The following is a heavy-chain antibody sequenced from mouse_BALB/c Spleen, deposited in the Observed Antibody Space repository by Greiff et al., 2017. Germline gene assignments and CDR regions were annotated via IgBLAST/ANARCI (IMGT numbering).Heavy chain of an antibody. D-gene: IGHD2-14*01. V-gene: IGHV1-14*01. CDR3: ARRGRYGAMDY. Sequence: EVQLQQSGPELVKPGASVKMSCKASGYTFTSYVMHWVKQKPGQGLEWIGYINPYNDGTKYNEKFKGKATLTADKSSSTAYMQLSSLTSDDSAVYFCARRGRYGAMDYWGQGTSVTVSS. CDR2: INPYNDGT. J-gene: IGHJ4*01. CDR1: GYTFTSYV.